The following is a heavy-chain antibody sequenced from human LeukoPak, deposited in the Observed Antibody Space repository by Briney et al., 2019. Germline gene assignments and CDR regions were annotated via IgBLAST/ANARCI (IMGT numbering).Heavy chain of an antibody. Sequence: GGSLRLSCAASGFTLSSYDMHWVRQAPGKGLEWVAVISYDGSNKYYADSVKGRFTISRDNSKNPLFLQMNSLRAEDTAVYYCTRRPIAATAYYFDYWGQGTLVTVSS. CDR2: ISYDGSNK. J-gene: IGHJ4*02. V-gene: IGHV3-30*03. CDR1: GFTLSSYD. CDR3: TRRPIAATAYYFDY. D-gene: IGHD6-6*01.